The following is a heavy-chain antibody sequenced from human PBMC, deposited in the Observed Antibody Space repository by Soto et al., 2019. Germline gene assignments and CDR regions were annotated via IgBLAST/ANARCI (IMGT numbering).Heavy chain of an antibody. D-gene: IGHD3-10*01. Sequence: ASVKVSCKASGYTFTGYYMHWVRQAPGQGLEWMGWINPNSGGTNYAQKFQGWVTMTRDTSISTAYMELSRLRSDDTAVYYCARYYGSGDYYFDYWGQGTLVTAPQ. CDR1: GYTFTGYY. J-gene: IGHJ4*02. V-gene: IGHV1-2*04. CDR2: INPNSGGT. CDR3: ARYYGSGDYYFDY.